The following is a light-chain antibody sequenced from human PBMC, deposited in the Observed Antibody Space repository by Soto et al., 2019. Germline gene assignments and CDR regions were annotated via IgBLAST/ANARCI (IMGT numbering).Light chain of an antibody. J-gene: IGKJ1*01. CDR3: QQYNNWPRWT. V-gene: IGKV3-15*01. Sequence: EIGMTQSPATLSVSPGGRATLSCRASQSISGTLAWYQQKPGQAPRLLIYGASTRAAGFPARFSGSGSGTDFTLTISSLQSEDFAVYYCQQYNNWPRWTFGQGTKVDIK. CDR1: QSISGT. CDR2: GAS.